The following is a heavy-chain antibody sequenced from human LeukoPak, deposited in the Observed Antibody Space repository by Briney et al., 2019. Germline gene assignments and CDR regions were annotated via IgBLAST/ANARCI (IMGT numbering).Heavy chain of an antibody. Sequence: ASVKVSCKASGYTFTSYGISWVRQAPGQGLEWMGWISAYNGNTNYAQKLQGRVTMTTDTSTSTAYMELRSPRSDDTAVYYCARDQYSSGRSRGWFDPWGQGTLVTVSS. CDR1: GYTFTSYG. D-gene: IGHD6-19*01. J-gene: IGHJ5*02. CDR3: ARDQYSSGRSRGWFDP. V-gene: IGHV1-18*04. CDR2: ISAYNGNT.